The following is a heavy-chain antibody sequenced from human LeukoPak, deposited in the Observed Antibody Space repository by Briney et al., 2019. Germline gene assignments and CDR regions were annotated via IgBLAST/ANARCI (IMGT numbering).Heavy chain of an antibody. CDR2: IYASGST. Sequence: SETLSLTCTVSGGSISSGSYYWSWIRQPAGKGLEWIGRIYASGSTNYNPSLNSRVTISVDTSKNQFSLKLSSVTAADTAVYYCARMSSSSSWWSHFDYWGQGTLVTVSS. V-gene: IGHV4-61*02. J-gene: IGHJ4*02. CDR3: ARMSSSSSWWSHFDY. D-gene: IGHD6-13*01. CDR1: GGSISSGSYY.